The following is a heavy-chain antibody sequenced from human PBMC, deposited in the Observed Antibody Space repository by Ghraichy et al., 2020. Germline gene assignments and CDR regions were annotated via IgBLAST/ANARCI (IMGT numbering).Heavy chain of an antibody. D-gene: IGHD3-10*01. V-gene: IGHV3-21*01. Sequence: GGSLRLSCAASGFTFSSYSMNWVRQAPGKGLEWVSSISSSSSYIYYADSVKGRFTISRDNAKNSLYLQMNSLRAEDTAVYYCARDESGTYYYGSGVYYYYGMDVWGQGTTVTVSS. CDR3: ARDESGTYYYGSGVYYYYGMDV. J-gene: IGHJ6*02. CDR1: GFTFSSYS. CDR2: ISSSSSYI.